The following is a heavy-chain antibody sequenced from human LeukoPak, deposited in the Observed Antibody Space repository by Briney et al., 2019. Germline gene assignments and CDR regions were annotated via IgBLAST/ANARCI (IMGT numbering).Heavy chain of an antibody. V-gene: IGHV1-18*01. J-gene: IGHJ4*02. Sequence: ASVKVSCKASGYTFTSYGISWVRQAPGQGLEWMGWISAYNGNTNYAQKLQGRVTMTTDTSTSTAYMELGSLRSDDTAVYYCARDPPTGMASGRHDYWGQGTLVTVSS. CDR1: GYTFTSYG. CDR3: ARDPPTGMASGRHDY. D-gene: IGHD5-18*01. CDR2: ISAYNGNT.